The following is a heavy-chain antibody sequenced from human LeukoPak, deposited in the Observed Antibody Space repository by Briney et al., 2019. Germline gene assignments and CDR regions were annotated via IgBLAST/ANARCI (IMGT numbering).Heavy chain of an antibody. V-gene: IGHV3-23*01. CDR3: TRGVYCSGGSCSLDY. D-gene: IGHD2-15*01. CDR1: GFTFSSYS. CDR2: ISGTDDFT. J-gene: IGHJ4*02. Sequence: GGSLRLSCAASGFTFSSYSMNWVRQAPGKGLEWVSTISGTDDFTYYADSVKGRFTISRDNSRNTLSLQISSLRAEDTALYYCTRGVYCSGGSCSLDYWGQGTLVTVSS.